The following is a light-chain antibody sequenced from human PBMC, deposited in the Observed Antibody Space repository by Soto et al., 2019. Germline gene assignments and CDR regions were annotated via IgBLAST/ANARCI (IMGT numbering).Light chain of an antibody. J-gene: IGKJ4*01. Sequence: EIVLTQSPDTLSLSPGERATLSCRASQSLSSYYLAWYQQKPGQAPRLLIYGASNRATGIPDRFSGSGSVTDFTLTISRLELEDFAVYYCQQYSTSPLTFGGGNEVEIK. V-gene: IGKV3-20*01. CDR1: QSLSSYY. CDR3: QQYSTSPLT. CDR2: GAS.